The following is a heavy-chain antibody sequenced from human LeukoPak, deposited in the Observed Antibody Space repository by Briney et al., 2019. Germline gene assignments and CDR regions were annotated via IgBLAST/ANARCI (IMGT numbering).Heavy chain of an antibody. J-gene: IGHJ4*02. D-gene: IGHD3-10*01. Sequence: GGSLRLSCAASGFTFSSYGMHWVRPAPGKGLEWVAFISYDGSNKYYADSVKGRFTISRDNSKDTLYLQMNSLRAEDTAVYYCAKEVDGSGSYPPFGYWGQGTLVTVSS. CDR1: GFTFSSYG. CDR2: ISYDGSNK. V-gene: IGHV3-30*18. CDR3: AKEVDGSGSYPPFGY.